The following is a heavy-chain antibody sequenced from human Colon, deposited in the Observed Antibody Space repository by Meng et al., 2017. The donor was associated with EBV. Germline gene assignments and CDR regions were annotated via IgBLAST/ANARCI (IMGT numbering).Heavy chain of an antibody. J-gene: IGHJ4*02. D-gene: IGHD1-26*01. CDR1: GASISSNNW. CDR3: ARVEVGITSGDY. CDR2: IYHGGNT. V-gene: IGHV4-4*02. Sequence: QGRLMGAGPGLGEPSGPLPLRCAFSGASISSNNWGSWVRQPPGKGLEWIGEIYHGGNTNYNPSLKSRVTISVDRSNDQFSLSLSSVTAADTVVYYCARVEVGITSGDYWGQGTLVTVSS.